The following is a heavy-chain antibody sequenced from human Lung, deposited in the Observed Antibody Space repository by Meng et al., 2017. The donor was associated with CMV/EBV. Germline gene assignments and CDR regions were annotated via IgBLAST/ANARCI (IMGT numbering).Heavy chain of an antibody. CDR2: IKQDGSEK. CDR1: GFTFSSYW. V-gene: IGHV3-7*01. CDR3: ARVRKAVASPNYFDY. Sequence: GESLKISCAASGFTFSSYWMSWVRQAPGKGLEWVANIKQDGSEKYYVDSVKGRFTISRDNAKNSLYLQMNSLRAEDMAVYYCARVRKAVASPNYFDYWGQGTLVTVSS. J-gene: IGHJ4*02. D-gene: IGHD6-19*01.